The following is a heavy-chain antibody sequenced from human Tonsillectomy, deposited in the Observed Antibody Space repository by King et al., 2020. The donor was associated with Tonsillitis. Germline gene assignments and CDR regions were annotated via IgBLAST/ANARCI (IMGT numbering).Heavy chain of an antibody. D-gene: IGHD3-16*02. CDR1: GFTFSSYA. CDR3: ARAFGGVIVLPYFDY. CDR2: ISYDGSNK. Sequence: HVQLVESGGGVVQPGRSLRLSCAASGFTFSSYAMHWVRQAPGKGLEWVAIISYDGSNKYYADSVKGRFTISRDNSKNTLYLQMNSLRAEDTAVFYCARAFGGVIVLPYFDYWGQGTLVTVSS. V-gene: IGHV3-30*01. J-gene: IGHJ4*02.